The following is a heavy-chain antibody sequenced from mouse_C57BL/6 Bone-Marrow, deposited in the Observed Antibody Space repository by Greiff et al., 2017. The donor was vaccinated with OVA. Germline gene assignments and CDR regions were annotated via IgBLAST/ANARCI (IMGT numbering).Heavy chain of an antibody. CDR3: ARIELGLRRNYAMDY. Sequence: VKLVESGPGLVAPSQSLSITCTVSGFSLTSYAISWVRQPPGKGLEWLGVIWPGGGTNYNSALKSRLSLCKDNSKSQVFLKMNNLQTDDTARYDCARIELGLRRNYAMDYWGQGTSVTVSS. CDR2: IWPGGGT. D-gene: IGHD2-2*01. CDR1: GFSLTSYA. J-gene: IGHJ4*01. V-gene: IGHV2-9-1*01.